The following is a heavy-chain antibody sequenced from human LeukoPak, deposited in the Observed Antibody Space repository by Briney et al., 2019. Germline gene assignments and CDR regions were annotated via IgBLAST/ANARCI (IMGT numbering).Heavy chain of an antibody. Sequence: GGSLRLSCAASGFTFSRYWMSWVRQAPGKGLEWVANIKQDGSEKNYVDSVKGRITISRDNAKNSLYLQMNSLRAEDTAVYYCARDKLRDFRSGYYSAREYSFDYWGQGTLVTVSS. D-gene: IGHD3-3*01. J-gene: IGHJ4*02. CDR1: GFTFSRYW. CDR3: ARDKLRDFRSGYYSAREYSFDY. CDR2: IKQDGSEK. V-gene: IGHV3-7*01.